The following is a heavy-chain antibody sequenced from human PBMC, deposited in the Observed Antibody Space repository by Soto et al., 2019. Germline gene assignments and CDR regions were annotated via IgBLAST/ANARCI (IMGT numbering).Heavy chain of an antibody. J-gene: IGHJ6*02. D-gene: IGHD6-13*01. V-gene: IGHV4-39*07. Sequence: PSETLSLTCTVSGGSISSGGYYWSWIRQPPGKGLEWIGEINHSGSTNYNPSLKSRVTISVDTSKNQFSLKLSSVTAADTAVYYCARGLKGIAAAVSWNYYYGMDVWGQGTTVTVSS. CDR3: ARGLKGIAAAVSWNYYYGMDV. CDR1: GGSISSGGYY. CDR2: INHSGST.